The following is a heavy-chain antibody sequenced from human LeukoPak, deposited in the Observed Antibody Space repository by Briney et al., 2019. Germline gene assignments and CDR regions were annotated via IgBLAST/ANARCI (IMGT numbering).Heavy chain of an antibody. Sequence: GGSLRLSCAASGFTFSSYAMHWVRQAPGKGLEWVSSISSSSSYIYYADSVKGRFTISRDNAKNSLYLQMNSLRAEDTAVYYCARDPGYCGGDCYSKFDYWGQGTLVTVSS. J-gene: IGHJ4*02. CDR3: ARDPGYCGGDCYSKFDY. CDR2: ISSSSSYI. V-gene: IGHV3-21*01. CDR1: GFTFSSYA. D-gene: IGHD2-21*02.